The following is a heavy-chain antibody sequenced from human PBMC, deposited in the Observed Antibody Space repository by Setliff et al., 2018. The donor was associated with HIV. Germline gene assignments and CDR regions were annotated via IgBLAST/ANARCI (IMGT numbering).Heavy chain of an antibody. V-gene: IGHV4-38-2*02. J-gene: IGHJ3*02. CDR3: ARLGYSGSLVGAFDI. CDR1: GASISSGDYY. D-gene: IGHD1-26*01. Sequence: SETLSLTCTVSGASISSGDYYWGWIRQPPGKGLEWIGSIYHSGITYYNSSLKSRVTISVDTSKNQFSLNLTSVTAADTAVYYCARLGYSGSLVGAFDIWGQGTMVTVSS. CDR2: IYHSGIT.